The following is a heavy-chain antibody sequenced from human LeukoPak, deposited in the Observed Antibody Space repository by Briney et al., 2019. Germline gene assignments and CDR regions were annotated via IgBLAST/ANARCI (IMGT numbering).Heavy chain of an antibody. J-gene: IGHJ4*02. CDR2: ISGSGGST. V-gene: IGHV3-23*01. CDR3: AKSAYYDSSGFYREYYFDY. Sequence: PGGSLRLSCAASQFTFSNYAMSWVRQAPGKGLEWVSTISGSGGSTYYADSVKGRFTISRDNSKNTLHLQMNSLRAEDTAVYYCAKSAYYDSSGFYREYYFDYWGQGTLVTVSS. D-gene: IGHD3-22*01. CDR1: QFTFSNYA.